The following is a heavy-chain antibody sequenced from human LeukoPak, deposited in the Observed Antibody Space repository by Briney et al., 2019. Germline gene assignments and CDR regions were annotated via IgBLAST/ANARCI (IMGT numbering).Heavy chain of an antibody. CDR3: TRMTTGHDY. D-gene: IGHD4-17*01. CDR2: INHSGYT. V-gene: IGHV4-34*01. CDR1: GVSFNDYY. J-gene: IGHJ4*02. Sequence: SETLSLTCAASGVSFNDYYWSWVRQTPGKGLEWIGEINHSGYTNDSPSLKSRVTLSIDTYRKQFSLNLRSVTVADSGIYYCTRMTTGHDYWGQGTLVTVSS.